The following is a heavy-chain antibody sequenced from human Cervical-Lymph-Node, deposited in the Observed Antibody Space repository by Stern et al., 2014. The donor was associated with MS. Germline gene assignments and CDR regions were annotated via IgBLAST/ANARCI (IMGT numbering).Heavy chain of an antibody. CDR3: ARDYNYYDSSGYYYGNWFDP. CDR2: IKPNSGGT. Sequence: VQLVESGAEVKKPGASVKVSCKASGYTFTGYYMHWVRQAPGQGLEWMGRIKPNSGGTNYAQKFQGRVTMTRDTSISTAYMELSRLRSDDTAVYYCARDYNYYDSSGYYYGNWFDPWGQGTLVTVSS. J-gene: IGHJ5*02. CDR1: GYTFTGYY. V-gene: IGHV1-2*06. D-gene: IGHD3-22*01.